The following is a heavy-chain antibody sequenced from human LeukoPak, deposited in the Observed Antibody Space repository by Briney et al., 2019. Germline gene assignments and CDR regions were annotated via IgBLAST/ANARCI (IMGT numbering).Heavy chain of an antibody. Sequence: SETLSLTCTVSGGSISFSYWSWIRQPAGKGLEWIGRLYPSGDTNYNPSLKSRVTMSVDTSKNQFSLKMSSVTAADTAVYYCARDPGYSSSRPHWFDPWGQGTLVTVSS. V-gene: IGHV4-4*07. CDR3: ARDPGYSSSRPHWFDP. CDR2: LYPSGDT. D-gene: IGHD6-13*01. J-gene: IGHJ5*02. CDR1: GGSISFSY.